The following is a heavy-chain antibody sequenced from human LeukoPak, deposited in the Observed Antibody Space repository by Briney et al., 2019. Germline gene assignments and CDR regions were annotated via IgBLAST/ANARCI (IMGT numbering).Heavy chain of an antibody. Sequence: SVKVSCRASGGTLSSYAISWVRQAPGQGLEWMGRIIPIFGTANYAQKFQGRVTITTDESTSTAYMELSSLRSEDTAVYYCARVPYCSSTSCQRGTNAFDIWGQGTMVTVSS. V-gene: IGHV1-69*05. J-gene: IGHJ3*02. CDR3: ARVPYCSSTSCQRGTNAFDI. D-gene: IGHD2-2*01. CDR2: IIPIFGTA. CDR1: GGTLSSYA.